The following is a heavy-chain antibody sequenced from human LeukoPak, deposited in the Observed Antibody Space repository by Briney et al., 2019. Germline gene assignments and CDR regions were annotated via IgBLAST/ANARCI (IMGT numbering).Heavy chain of an antibody. D-gene: IGHD2-21*02. CDR1: GFTFSSYA. Sequence: PGGSLRLSCAASGFTFSSYAMHWVRQAPGKGLEWVAVISYDGSNKYYADSVKGRFTISRDNSKNTLYLQMNSLRAEDTAVYYCARETLGVTAFDIWGQGTMVTVSS. V-gene: IGHV3-30*04. CDR2: ISYDGSNK. CDR3: ARETLGVTAFDI. J-gene: IGHJ3*02.